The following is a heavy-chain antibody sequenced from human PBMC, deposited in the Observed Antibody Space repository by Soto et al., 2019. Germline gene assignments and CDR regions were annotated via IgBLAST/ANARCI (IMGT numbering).Heavy chain of an antibody. CDR3: ARVRQYCSSTSCYPYGMDV. Sequence: QVQLQQWGAGLLKPSETLSLTCAVYGGSFSGYYWSWIRQPPGKGLEWIGEINHSRSTNYNPSLKSRVTLSVDTSKNQFSLKLSSVTAADTAVYYCARVRQYCSSTSCYPYGMDVWGQGTTVTVSS. CDR1: GGSFSGYY. J-gene: IGHJ6*02. V-gene: IGHV4-34*01. D-gene: IGHD2-2*01. CDR2: INHSRST.